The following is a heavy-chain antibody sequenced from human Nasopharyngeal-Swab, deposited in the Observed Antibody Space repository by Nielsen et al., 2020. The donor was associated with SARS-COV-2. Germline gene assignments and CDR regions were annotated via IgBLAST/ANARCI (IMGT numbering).Heavy chain of an antibody. CDR2: ISSRSSFT. D-gene: IGHD2-2*01. CDR1: GFTFSDYY. Sequence: GESLKISCAASGFTFSDYYMSWIRQAPGKGLEWVSCISSRSSFTNYADSVKGRFTISRDNAKNSLFLQMNSLRAEDTAVYYCARGGRVVPADMGDYWGQGTLVTVSS. J-gene: IGHJ4*02. V-gene: IGHV3-11*05. CDR3: ARGGRVVPADMGDY.